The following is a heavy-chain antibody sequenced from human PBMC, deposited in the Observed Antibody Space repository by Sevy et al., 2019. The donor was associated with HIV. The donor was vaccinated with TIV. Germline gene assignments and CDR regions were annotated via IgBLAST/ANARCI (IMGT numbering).Heavy chain of an antibody. Sequence: GGSLRFSCAASGFTFSAYDMHWVRQAPGKGPEWVAIISSDGSYRYYADSVRGRISMSRDTSKNTMYLQISALSIEDSAVYYCAKNRPPVGSFFSRHAMDVWGRGTTVTVSS. CDR3: AKNRPPVGSFFSRHAMDV. CDR1: GFTFSAYD. D-gene: IGHD1-26*01. J-gene: IGHJ6*02. CDR2: ISSDGSYR. V-gene: IGHV3-30*18.